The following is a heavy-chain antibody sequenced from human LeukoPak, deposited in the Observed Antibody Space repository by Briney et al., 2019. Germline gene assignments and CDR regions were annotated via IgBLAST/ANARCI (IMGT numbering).Heavy chain of an antibody. CDR2: ISSSSSTI. D-gene: IGHD6-19*01. Sequence: GGSLRLSCAASGFTFSNYWMSWVRQAPGKGLEWVSYISSSSSTIYYADSVKGRFTISRDNAKNSLYLQMNSLRADDTAVYYCARLDASGLDYWGQGTLVTVSS. V-gene: IGHV3-48*01. J-gene: IGHJ4*02. CDR3: ARLDASGLDY. CDR1: GFTFSNYW.